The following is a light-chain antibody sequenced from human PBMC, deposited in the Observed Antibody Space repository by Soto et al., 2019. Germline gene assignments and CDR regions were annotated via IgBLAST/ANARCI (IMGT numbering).Light chain of an antibody. Sequence: QSVLTQPPSVSGAPGQRVTISCTGSSSNIGAGYDVNWYQQHPGTAPKVLIYGNSNRPSGVPDRFSGSKSGTSASLAITGLRAEDEADYYCQSYDSGLSGSVFGGGTKVTVL. CDR1: SSNIGAGYD. CDR2: GNS. CDR3: QSYDSGLSGSV. J-gene: IGLJ1*01. V-gene: IGLV1-40*01.